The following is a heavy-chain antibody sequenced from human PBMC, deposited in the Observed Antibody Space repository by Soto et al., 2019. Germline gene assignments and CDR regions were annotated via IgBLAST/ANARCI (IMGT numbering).Heavy chain of an antibody. D-gene: IGHD3-10*02. J-gene: IGHJ4*02. CDR1: GFTFSDYS. CDR2: ISYDGSDK. Sequence: QVQLVESGGGVVQPGGSLRLSCAASGFTFSDYSMHWVRQAPGKGLEWVAVISYDGSDKYFADSVKGRFTISRDNSNNTLFLQMNSLRAEDTAVYYCARDPLGSGIADFDYWGQGTLVTVSS. CDR3: ARDPLGSGIADFDY. V-gene: IGHV3-30-3*01.